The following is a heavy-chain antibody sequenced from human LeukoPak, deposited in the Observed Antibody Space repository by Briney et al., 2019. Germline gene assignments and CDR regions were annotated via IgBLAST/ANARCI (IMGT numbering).Heavy chain of an antibody. Sequence: ASVKDSCKASGYTFTGYAIHWVRQAPGQGLEWMGWINPEKRGTGYAHKFQGRVTMTSDTSISTAYMELSSLRSDDTAVYYCAKKVRGPSHPLDFWGQGTLVTVSS. V-gene: IGHV1-2*02. CDR2: INPEKRGT. CDR3: AKKVRGPSHPLDF. D-gene: IGHD5-12*01. CDR1: GYTFTGYA. J-gene: IGHJ4*02.